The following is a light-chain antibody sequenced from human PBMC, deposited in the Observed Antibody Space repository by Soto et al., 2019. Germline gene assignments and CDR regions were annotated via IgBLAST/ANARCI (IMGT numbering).Light chain of an antibody. CDR3: QQTYSSPWT. V-gene: IGKV1-39*01. CDR2: DTS. CDR1: QSIDNN. Sequence: DIQMTQSPSSLSESVGVRVTVTYKASQSIDNNLNWYQQKPGKAPKLLIYDTSILQSGVPSRFSGSGSGAEFTLTITSLQPEDFATYSCQQTYSSPWTFGQGTKVDIK. J-gene: IGKJ1*01.